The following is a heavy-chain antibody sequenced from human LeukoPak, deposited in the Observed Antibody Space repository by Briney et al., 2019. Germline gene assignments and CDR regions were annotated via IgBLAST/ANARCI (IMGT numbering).Heavy chain of an antibody. D-gene: IGHD3-22*01. J-gene: IGHJ4*02. CDR2: ISYDGSNK. V-gene: IGHV3-30-3*01. CDR1: GFTFSSYA. Sequence: PGGSLRLSCAASGFTFSSYAMHWVRQAPGKGLEWVAVISYDGSNKYYADSVKGRFTISRDNSKNTLYLQMNSLRAEDTAVYYCARIPPYSSGSQRDYWGQGTLVTVSS. CDR3: ARIPPYSSGSQRDY.